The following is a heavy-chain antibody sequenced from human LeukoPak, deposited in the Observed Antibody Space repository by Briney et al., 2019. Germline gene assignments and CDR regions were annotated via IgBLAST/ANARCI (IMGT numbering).Heavy chain of an antibody. J-gene: IGHJ6*03. Sequence: SETLSLTCAVYGGSFSGYYWSWIRQPPGKGLEWIGEINHSGSTNYNPSLKSRVTISVDKSKNQFSLKLSSVTAADTAVYYCTKPRPAPTRDRSMDVWGKGTTVTVSS. CDR3: TKPRPAPTRDRSMDV. V-gene: IGHV4-34*01. CDR1: GGSFSGYY. D-gene: IGHD3-16*02. CDR2: INHSGST.